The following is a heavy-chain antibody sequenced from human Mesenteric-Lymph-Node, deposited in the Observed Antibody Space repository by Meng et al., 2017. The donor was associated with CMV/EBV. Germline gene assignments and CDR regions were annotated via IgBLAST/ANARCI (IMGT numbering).Heavy chain of an antibody. CDR3: AKLVAAAGTSLLF. CDR1: GFTFSSSG. Sequence: GESLKISCAASGFTFSSSGMYWVRQAPGKGLEWVSVIYSGGSSTYYADSVKGRFTISRDNSKNTLYLQMNSLRVEDTAVYYCAKLVAAAGTSLLFWGQGTLVTVSS. V-gene: IGHV3-NL1*01. J-gene: IGHJ4*02. D-gene: IGHD6-13*01. CDR2: IYSGGSST.